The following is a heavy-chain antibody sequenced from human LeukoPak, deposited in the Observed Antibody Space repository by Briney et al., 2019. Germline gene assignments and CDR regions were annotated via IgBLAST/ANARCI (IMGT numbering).Heavy chain of an antibody. CDR1: GYTFTGYH. D-gene: IGHD2-15*01. CDR3: ARGYCTGDTCSGAWFDP. Sequence: ASVKVSCKASGYTFTGYHIHWVRQAPGQGLEWMGWINPNSGGTNYAQTFQGRVTMTRDTSISTAYIELNRLRFDDTAVYYCARGYCTGDTCSGAWFDPWGRGTLVTVSP. CDR2: INPNSGGT. V-gene: IGHV1-2*02. J-gene: IGHJ5*02.